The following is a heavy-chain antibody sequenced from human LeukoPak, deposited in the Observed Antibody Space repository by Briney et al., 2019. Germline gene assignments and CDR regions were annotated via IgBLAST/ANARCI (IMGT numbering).Heavy chain of an antibody. J-gene: IGHJ3*02. CDR1: GCIFSDYY. V-gene: IGHV3-72*01. CDR2: SGNRAARFPT. Sequence: PGGSLRLSCAVSGCIFSDYYMDWVRQPPGKGLEWVARSGNRAARFPTMYTASVRGRFTISREHSKDLLFLQMNSLKSEVSAVYYCVGGFNAFDIWGQGTRVTVSS. D-gene: IGHD2-15*01. CDR3: VGGFNAFDI.